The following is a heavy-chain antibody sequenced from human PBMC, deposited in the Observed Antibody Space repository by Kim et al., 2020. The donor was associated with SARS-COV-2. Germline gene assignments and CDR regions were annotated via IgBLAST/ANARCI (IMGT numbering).Heavy chain of an antibody. Sequence: GGSLRLSCVVSGFTINSNWMHWVRQGPGEGLVWVSYITTDGSTTSYADSVRGRFTISRDNAKNTLYLQMDSLGAEDTAVYYCARNGVNAAFDLWGQGTLV. CDR2: ITTDGSTT. D-gene: IGHD2-8*01. CDR1: GFTINSNW. J-gene: IGHJ3*01. V-gene: IGHV3-74*01. CDR3: ARNGVNAAFDL.